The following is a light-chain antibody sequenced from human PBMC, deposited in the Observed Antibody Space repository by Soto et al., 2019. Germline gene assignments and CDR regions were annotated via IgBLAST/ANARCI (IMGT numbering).Light chain of an antibody. V-gene: IGKV3-15*01. J-gene: IGKJ1*01. CDR1: QNIYYN. Sequence: ILMTQSPATVSVSPGESATLSCRASQNIYYNFAWYQHTPGQAPRLLIYRASTRAPRLPPIFSGSGAGGELTFTISSLQGEDFTVYTCLQYRTLYTFGQGTTVDIK. CDR3: LQYRTLYT. CDR2: RAS.